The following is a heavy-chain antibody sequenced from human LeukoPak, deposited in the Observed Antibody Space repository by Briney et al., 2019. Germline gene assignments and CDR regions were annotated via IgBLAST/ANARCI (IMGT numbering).Heavy chain of an antibody. V-gene: IGHV3-21*01. Sequence: GGSLRLSCAASGFTFGSYSMNWVRQAPGKGLEWVSSISSSSSYIYYADSVKGRFTISRDNAKNSLYLQMNSLRAEDTAVYYCASYPSAAGIDYWGQGTLVTVSS. J-gene: IGHJ4*02. CDR1: GFTFGSYS. CDR2: ISSSSSYI. D-gene: IGHD6-13*01. CDR3: ASYPSAAGIDY.